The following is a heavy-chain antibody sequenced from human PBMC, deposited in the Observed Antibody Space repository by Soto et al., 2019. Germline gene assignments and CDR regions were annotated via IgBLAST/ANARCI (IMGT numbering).Heavy chain of an antibody. J-gene: IGHJ4*02. CDR2: IYWNDDK. Sequence: QITLKESGPTLVNPTQTLTLTCTFSGFSLSTSGVGVGWIRQPPGKALEWLALIYWNDDKRYSPSLKSRLTITKDTSKNQVVLTMTNMDPVDTATYYCAHSHMHPHFYGSGSYYKIPYDYWGQGTLVTVSS. V-gene: IGHV2-5*01. D-gene: IGHD3-10*01. CDR3: AHSHMHPHFYGSGSYYKIPYDY. CDR1: GFSLSTSGVG.